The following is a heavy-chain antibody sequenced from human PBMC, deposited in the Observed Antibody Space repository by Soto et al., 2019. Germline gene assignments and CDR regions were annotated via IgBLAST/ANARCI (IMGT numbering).Heavy chain of an antibody. V-gene: IGHV4-39*01. CDR3: ARVPIVGTTPYYLDC. CDR1: GASITYSSYY. J-gene: IGHJ4*02. D-gene: IGHD1-1*01. Sequence: QLQLQESGPGLVKPSETLSLTCTVSGASITYSSYYWAWVRQPPGKGLEWIGYVYYSGSTYYNPSLKSRLMISLDTSKNQFSLSLTSVTAADTAVYYCARVPIVGTTPYYLDCWGQGTLVTVSS. CDR2: VYYSGST.